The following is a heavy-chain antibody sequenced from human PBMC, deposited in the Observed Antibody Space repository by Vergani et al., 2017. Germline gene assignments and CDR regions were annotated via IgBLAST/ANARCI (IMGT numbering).Heavy chain of an antibody. CDR1: GFTFSSYS. CDR3: AKDYNIMGALHY. D-gene: IGHD5-12*01. V-gene: IGHV3-23*04. J-gene: IGHJ4*02. Sequence: EVLLVESGGGLVKPGGSLRLSCAASGFTFSSYSMNWVRQAPGKGLEWVSTITYNGGRTYYADSVTGRFTISRDNSKNTLFLQLKTLRAEDTGVYYCAKDYNIMGALHYWGQGTLVAVSS. CDR2: ITYNGGRT.